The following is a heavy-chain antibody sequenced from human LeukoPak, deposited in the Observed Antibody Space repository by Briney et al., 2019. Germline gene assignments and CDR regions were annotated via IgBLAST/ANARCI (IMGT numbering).Heavy chain of an antibody. Sequence: ASVKVSCKASGYTFTGYYMHWVRQAPGQGLEWMGRINPNSGGTNYAQKFQGRVTMTRDTSISTAYMELSSLRSEDTAVYYCARGDYLHYYDSSGYPPFNYWGQGTLVTVSS. CDR2: INPNSGGT. D-gene: IGHD3-22*01. CDR1: GYTFTGYY. J-gene: IGHJ4*02. CDR3: ARGDYLHYYDSSGYPPFNY. V-gene: IGHV1-2*06.